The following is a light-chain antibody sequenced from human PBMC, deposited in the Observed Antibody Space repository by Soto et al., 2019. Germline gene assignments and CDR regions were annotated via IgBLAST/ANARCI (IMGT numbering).Light chain of an antibody. J-gene: IGKJ1*01. Sequence: EIVLTQSPGTLSLSPGERGTLSCRASQSVSSNYLAWYQQKPGQAPRLLIYSAFSRAPGIPDRFSGSGSGTDFTLTLSRLEPEDFAVYYCQYYGSSPWTFCQGTKVEIK. CDR1: QSVSSNY. CDR2: SAF. CDR3: QYYGSSPWT. V-gene: IGKV3-20*01.